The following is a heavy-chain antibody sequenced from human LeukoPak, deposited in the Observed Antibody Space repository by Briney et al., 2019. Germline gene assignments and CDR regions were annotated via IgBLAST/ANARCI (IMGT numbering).Heavy chain of an antibody. CDR1: GGSIGSYY. J-gene: IGHJ1*01. CDR2: IYYSGST. CDR3: ARVAITMRAQYFQH. V-gene: IGHV4-59*01. Sequence: SETLSLTCTVSGGSIGSYYWSWIRQPPGEGLEWIGYIYYSGSTNYNPCLKSRVTISVDTSKNQFSLKLSSVTAADTAVYYCARVAITMRAQYFQHWGQGTLVTVSS. D-gene: IGHD3-22*01.